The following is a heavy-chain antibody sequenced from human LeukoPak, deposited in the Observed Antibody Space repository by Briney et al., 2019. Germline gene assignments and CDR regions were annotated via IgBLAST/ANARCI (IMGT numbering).Heavy chain of an antibody. CDR2: ISGSGGST. V-gene: IGHV3-23*01. CDR1: GFTFSSYA. J-gene: IGHJ3*02. D-gene: IGHD5-18*01. CDR3: ARAAKRGYSYGAGRPTGAFDI. Sequence: GGSLRLSCAASGFTFSSYAMSWVRQAPGKGLEWVSAISGSGGSTYYADSVKGWFTISRDNSKNTLYLQMNSLRAEDTAVYYCARAAKRGYSYGAGRPTGAFDIWGQGTMVTVSS.